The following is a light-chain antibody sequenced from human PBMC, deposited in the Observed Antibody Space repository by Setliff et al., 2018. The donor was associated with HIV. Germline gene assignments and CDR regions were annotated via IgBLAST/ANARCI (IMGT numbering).Light chain of an antibody. CDR2: KDS. Sequence: YELTQPPSVSVSPGQTARITCSGDALPRQYAYWYQQKPGQAPVVVIYKDSERPSGIPERFSGSSSGTTVTLTISGVQAEDEADYYCQSADSSGTYVFGTGTKVTVL. J-gene: IGLJ1*01. CDR1: ALPRQY. V-gene: IGLV3-25*03. CDR3: QSADSSGTYV.